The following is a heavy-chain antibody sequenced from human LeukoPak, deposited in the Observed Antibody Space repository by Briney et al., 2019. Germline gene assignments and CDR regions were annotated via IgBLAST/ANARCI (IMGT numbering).Heavy chain of an antibody. D-gene: IGHD3-3*01. Sequence: SETLSLTCTVSGGSISSGGYYWSWIRQPPGKGLEWIGYIYHSGSTNYNPSLKSRVTISVDTSKNQFSLKLSSVTAADTAVYYCAKVPTYYDFWSGYYTPYYFDYWGQGTLVTVSS. V-gene: IGHV4-61*08. CDR2: IYHSGST. J-gene: IGHJ4*02. CDR1: GGSISSGGYY. CDR3: AKVPTYYDFWSGYYTPYYFDY.